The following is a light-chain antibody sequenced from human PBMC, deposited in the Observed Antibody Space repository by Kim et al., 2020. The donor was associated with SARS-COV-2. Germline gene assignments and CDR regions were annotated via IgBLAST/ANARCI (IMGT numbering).Light chain of an antibody. V-gene: IGLV1-47*02. CDR3: AAWEDRLRGVV. Sequence: GPGISISCSGSTSHNGTKYAFWYQQLPGAAPTLLIYCHDRRPSGVTARFSGAKSGTSASLAISGLRSEDEADYYCAAWEDRLRGVVFGGGTQLTVL. CDR2: CHD. J-gene: IGLJ2*01. CDR1: TSHNGTKY.